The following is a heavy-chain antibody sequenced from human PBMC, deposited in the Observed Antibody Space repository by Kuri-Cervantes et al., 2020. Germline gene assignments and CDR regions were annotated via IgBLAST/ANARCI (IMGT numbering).Heavy chain of an antibody. Sequence: GESLKISCAASGFTFSSYGMHWVRQAPGKGLEWVAFIRYDGSNDYYADSVKGRFTISRDSSDNTLYLHMSSLRAEDTAIYYCAKTYGAGRHYFLYWGQGTLVTVSS. D-gene: IGHD3-10*01. V-gene: IGHV3-30*02. J-gene: IGHJ4*02. CDR3: AKTYGAGRHYFLY. CDR2: IRYDGSND. CDR1: GFTFSSYG.